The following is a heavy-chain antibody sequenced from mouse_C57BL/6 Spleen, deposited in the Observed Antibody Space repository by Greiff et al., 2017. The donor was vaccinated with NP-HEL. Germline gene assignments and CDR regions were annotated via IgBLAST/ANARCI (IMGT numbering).Heavy chain of an antibody. CDR2: IHPNSGST. J-gene: IGHJ3*01. V-gene: IGHV1-64*01. Sequence: QVQLQQPGAELVKPGASVKLSCKASGYTFTSYWMHWVKQRPGQGLEWIGMIHPNSGSTNYNEKFKGKATLTVDKSSSTAYMQLSSLTSEDSAVYYCARSNDGYYDLAYWGQGTLVTVSA. D-gene: IGHD2-3*01. CDR3: ARSNDGYYDLAY. CDR1: GYTFTSYW.